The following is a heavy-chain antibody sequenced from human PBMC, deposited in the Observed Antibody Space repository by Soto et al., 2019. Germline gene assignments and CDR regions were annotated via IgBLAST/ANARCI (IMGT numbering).Heavy chain of an antibody. Sequence: QVQLVESGGGLVKPGGSLRLSCVASGFTFNDYYMSWFRQAPGKWLEWVSYISSSSGYTNYADSVKGRFTISRDNARNSLYLQMNSLRAEDTAVYYCARGGTTVTDFWGQGTLVTVSS. CDR3: ARGGTTVTDF. D-gene: IGHD4-17*01. V-gene: IGHV3-11*05. J-gene: IGHJ4*02. CDR2: ISSSSGYT. CDR1: GFTFNDYY.